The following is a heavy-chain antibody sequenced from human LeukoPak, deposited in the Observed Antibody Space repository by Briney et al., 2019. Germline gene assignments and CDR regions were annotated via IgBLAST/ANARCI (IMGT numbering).Heavy chain of an antibody. CDR3: VRSQYWRFDD. V-gene: IGHV6-1*01. CDR1: GDSVPNNSAV. D-gene: IGHD2-8*02. CDR2: TYYRSNWYK. J-gene: IGHJ4*02. Sequence: SQTLSLTCAISGDSVPNNSAVWNWHRQSPSRGLEWLGRTYYRSNWYKEYGASVKSRITVNPDTSKNQFSLQLNSVTPEDTAVYYCVRSQYWRFDDWGQGTLVTVSS.